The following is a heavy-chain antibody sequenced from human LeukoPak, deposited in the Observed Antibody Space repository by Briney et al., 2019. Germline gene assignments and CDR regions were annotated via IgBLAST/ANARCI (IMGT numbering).Heavy chain of an antibody. CDR2: INPNSGGT. D-gene: IGHD2-2*01. CDR3: ARLVPAAMRGRNWFDP. CDR1: GYTFTGYY. V-gene: IGHV1-2*06. J-gene: IGHJ5*02. Sequence: RASVKVSCKASGYTFTGYYMHWVRQAPGQGLEWMGRINPNSGGTNYAQKFQGRVTMTRDTSISTAYMELSGLRSDDTAVYYCARLVPAAMRGRNWFDPWGQGTLVTVSS.